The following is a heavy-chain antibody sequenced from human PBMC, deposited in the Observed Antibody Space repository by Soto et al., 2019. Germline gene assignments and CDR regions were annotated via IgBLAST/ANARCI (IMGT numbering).Heavy chain of an antibody. CDR3: ARRYGYYFDY. D-gene: IGHD4-17*01. Sequence: QVQLQESGPGLVKPSETLSLTCTVSGGSISSYYWSWIRQPPGKGLEWIGYIYYSGSTNYNPSLKSRVTISVDTSKNQWSLQLRSVTAADTAVYYCARRYGYYFDYWGQGTLVTVSS. CDR1: GGSISSYY. V-gene: IGHV4-59*08. CDR2: IYYSGST. J-gene: IGHJ4*02.